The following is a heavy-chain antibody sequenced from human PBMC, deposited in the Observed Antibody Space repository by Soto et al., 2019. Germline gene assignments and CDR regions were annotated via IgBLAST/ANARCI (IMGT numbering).Heavy chain of an antibody. D-gene: IGHD3-10*01. V-gene: IGHV3-23*01. Sequence: GGSLRLSCASSGFTFSSNDMTLVRQAPGKGLEWVSTIDGSGATTYYADFVEGRFTVSRDNSKNTVYVQMNNLRADDTALYYCAKNSGWFDSWGQGTLVTVSS. CDR3: AKNSGWFDS. J-gene: IGHJ5*01. CDR1: GFTFSSND. CDR2: IDGSGATT.